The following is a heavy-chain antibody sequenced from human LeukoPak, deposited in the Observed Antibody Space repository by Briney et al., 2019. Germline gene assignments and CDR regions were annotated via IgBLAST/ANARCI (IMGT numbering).Heavy chain of an antibody. J-gene: IGHJ6*03. V-gene: IGHV1-2*02. D-gene: IGHD2-2*02. CDR1: GYTFTGYY. CDR2: INPNSGGT. CDR3: ARDDVDCSSTSCYIGYYYMDV. Sequence: ASVKVSCKASGYTFTGYYMHWVRQAPGQGLEWMGWINPNSGGTDYAQKFQGRVTMTRDTSISTAYMELSSLRSDDTAVYYCARDDVDCSSTSCYIGYYYMDVWGKGTTVTVSS.